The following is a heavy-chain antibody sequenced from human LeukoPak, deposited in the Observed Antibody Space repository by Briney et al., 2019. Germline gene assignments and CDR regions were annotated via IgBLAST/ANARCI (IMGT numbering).Heavy chain of an antibody. CDR1: GFTVSSNY. V-gene: IGHV3-53*01. Sequence: GGSLRLSCAASGFTVSSNYMSWVRQAPGKGLEWVSVIYSGGSTYYADSVKGRFTISRDNSKNTLYLQMNSLRAEDTAVYYCAKDRGIVVVPAAMGFDPWGQGTLVTVSS. D-gene: IGHD2-2*01. CDR3: AKDRGIVVVPAAMGFDP. J-gene: IGHJ5*02. CDR2: IYSGGST.